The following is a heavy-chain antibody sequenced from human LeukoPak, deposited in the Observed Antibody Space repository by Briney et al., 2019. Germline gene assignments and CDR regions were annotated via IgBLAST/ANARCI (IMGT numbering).Heavy chain of an antibody. V-gene: IGHV1-18*01. J-gene: IGHJ4*02. CDR3: ARVGNNWTHPFDY. CDR1: GYTFTTYG. D-gene: IGHD1-1*01. Sequence: ASVKVSCKASGYTFTTYGISWVRQAPGQGLEWIGWISANNGNTHYAQDFQGRVTVTTDTSTSTAYMELRSPRSDDTAVYYCARVGNNWTHPFDYWGQGTLVTVSS. CDR2: ISANNGNT.